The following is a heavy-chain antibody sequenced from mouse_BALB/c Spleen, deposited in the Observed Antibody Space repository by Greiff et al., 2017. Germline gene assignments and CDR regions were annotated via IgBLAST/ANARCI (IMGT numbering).Heavy chain of an antibody. J-gene: IGHJ4*01. Sequence: EVKVEESGGGLVQLGGSRKLSCAASGFTFSSFGMHWVRQAPEKGLEWVAYISSGSSTIYYADTVKGRFTISRDNAKNTLYLQMSSLKSEDTAMYYCARRYYGNYVGAMDYWGQGTSVTVSS. CDR2: ISSGSSTI. CDR3: ARRYYGNYVGAMDY. V-gene: IGHV5-17*03. CDR1: GFTFSSFG. D-gene: IGHD2-1*01.